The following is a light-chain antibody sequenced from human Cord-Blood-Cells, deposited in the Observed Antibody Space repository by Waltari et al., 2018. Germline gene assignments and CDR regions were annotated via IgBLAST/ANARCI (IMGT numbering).Light chain of an antibody. CDR3: SSYTSSSTPYV. J-gene: IGLJ1*01. Sequence: QSPLTQPASVSGSPGQSITISCTGTSSDVVGYNYVSRYQQHPGKAPKLMIYEVSNRPSGVSNRFSGSKSGNTASLTISGLQAEDEADYYCSSYTSSSTPYVFGTGTKVTVL. CDR2: EVS. CDR1: SSDVVGYNY. V-gene: IGLV2-14*01.